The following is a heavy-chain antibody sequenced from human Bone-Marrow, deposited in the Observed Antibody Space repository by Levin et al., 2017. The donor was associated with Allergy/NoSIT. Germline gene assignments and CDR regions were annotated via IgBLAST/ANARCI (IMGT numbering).Heavy chain of an antibody. CDR2: VWSDGSKT. V-gene: IGHV3-33*01. J-gene: IGHJ3*01. Sequence: GGSLRLSCVTSGFGFNNYVMHWVRQAPGKGLEWAALVWSDGSKTYYADSVKGRFTISRDNSRSTLFLQMNSLRAEDTALYYCVRERHYDDDRHAFDFWGQGTMVTVSS. CDR3: VRERHYDDDRHAFDF. D-gene: IGHD3-16*01. CDR1: GFGFNNYV.